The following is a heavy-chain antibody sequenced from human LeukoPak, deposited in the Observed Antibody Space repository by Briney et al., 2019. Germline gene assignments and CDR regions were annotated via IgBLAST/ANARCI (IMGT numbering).Heavy chain of an antibody. V-gene: IGHV1-18*01. CDR2: ISAYNGNT. Sequence: GASVKVSCKASGYTFTSYGISWVRQAPGQGLECMGWISAYNGNTNYAQKLQGRVTTTTDTSTSTAYMELRSLRFDDTAVYYCARGYYYDSMIDAFDIWGQGTMVTVSS. CDR3: ARGYYYDSMIDAFDI. J-gene: IGHJ3*02. CDR1: GYTFTSYG. D-gene: IGHD3-22*01.